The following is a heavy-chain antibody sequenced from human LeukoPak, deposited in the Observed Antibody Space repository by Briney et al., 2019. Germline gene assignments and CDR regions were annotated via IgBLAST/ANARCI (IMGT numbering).Heavy chain of an antibody. CDR3: GRDYILQGVTIDY. D-gene: IGHD3-10*01. CDR1: GYTFTRYG. CDR2: ISAYNGNT. V-gene: IGHV1-18*01. Sequence: ASVNVSCKASGYTFTRYGFSWVRQAPGQGLEWMGWISAYNGNTNYAQKLQDRVTMTTDTSTSTAYMELRSLRSDDTAVYYCGRDYILQGVTIDYWGQGTMVTVSS. J-gene: IGHJ4*03.